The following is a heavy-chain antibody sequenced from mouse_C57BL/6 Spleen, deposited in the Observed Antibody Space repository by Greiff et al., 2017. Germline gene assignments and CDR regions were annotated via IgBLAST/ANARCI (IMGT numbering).Heavy chain of an antibody. D-gene: IGHD4-1*01. CDR3: ARRSKLGGDFDY. J-gene: IGHJ2*01. Sequence: VKLMESGPELVKPGASVKISCKASGYAFSSSWMNWVKQRPGKGLEWIGRIYPGDGDTNYNGKFKGKATLTADKSSSTAYMQLSSLTSEDSAVYFCARRSKLGGDFDYWGQGTTLTVSS. CDR2: IYPGDGDT. V-gene: IGHV1-82*01. CDR1: GYAFSSSW.